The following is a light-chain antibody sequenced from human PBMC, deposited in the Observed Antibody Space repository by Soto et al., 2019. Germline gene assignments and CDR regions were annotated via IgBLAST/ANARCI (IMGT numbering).Light chain of an antibody. CDR3: AAWDDSLNGPV. V-gene: IGLV1-44*01. CDR1: TSNIGSKT. Sequence: QSVLTQPPSASGTPGQRVTISCSGSTSNIGSKTVSWYQQLPGSAPRVLIYNNNERPSGVPDRISASKSGTSASLAISGLQSDDEADYYCAAWDDSLNGPVFGGGTKLTVL. CDR2: NNN. J-gene: IGLJ3*02.